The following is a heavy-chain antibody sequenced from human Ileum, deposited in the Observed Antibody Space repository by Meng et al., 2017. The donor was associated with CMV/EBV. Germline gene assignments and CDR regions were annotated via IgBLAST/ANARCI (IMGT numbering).Heavy chain of an antibody. D-gene: IGHD5-12*01. V-gene: IGHV1-69*06. CDR1: GGTFTNYA. CDR2: IIPMFDSV. J-gene: IGHJ4*02. Sequence: VKAGAEVRKPESSVKVSCKASGGTFTNYAISWVRQAPRQGLEWMGGIIPMFDSVNYAQKFQGRVTITADKSTSTAYMELSSLRSEDTAVYYCATSRGYSAYEAPSFVYWGQGTLVTVSS. CDR3: ATSRGYSAYEAPSFVY.